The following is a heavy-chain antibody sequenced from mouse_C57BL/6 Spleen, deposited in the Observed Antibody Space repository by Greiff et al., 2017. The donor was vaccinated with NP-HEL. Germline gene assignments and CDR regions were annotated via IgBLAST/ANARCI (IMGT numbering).Heavy chain of an antibody. CDR1: GYTFTDYN. D-gene: IGHD2-4*01. J-gene: IGHJ2*01. CDR2: ISPNNGGT. V-gene: IGHV1-22*01. CDR3: SRSDYGVGDY. Sequence: EVQLQQSGPELVKPGTSVKMSCTASGYTFTDYNMHWVKQSHGKSLEWIGYISPNNGGTTYNQKFKGQATLTVNKSSSTAYMELRSLTSDDSAVYYCSRSDYGVGDYWGQGTTLTVSS.